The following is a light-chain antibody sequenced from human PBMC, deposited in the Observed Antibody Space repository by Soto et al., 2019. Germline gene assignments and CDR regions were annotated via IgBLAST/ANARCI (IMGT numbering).Light chain of an antibody. J-gene: IGKJ4*01. V-gene: IGKV3-20*01. CDR3: QQYARSPLA. Sequence: EIVLTQSPGTLSFSPGERATLSCSSSQNVARNYLAWYQQRPGQAPRLLIYDASTRATGIPDRFSGSGSGTDFTLTISRLEPEDFAVYFCQQYARSPLAFGGGTKVDIK. CDR1: QNVARNY. CDR2: DAS.